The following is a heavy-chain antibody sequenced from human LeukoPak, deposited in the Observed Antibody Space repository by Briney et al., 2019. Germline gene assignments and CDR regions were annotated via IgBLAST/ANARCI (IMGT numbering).Heavy chain of an antibody. CDR2: IKQDGSEK. V-gene: IGHV3-7*01. J-gene: IGHJ6*03. CDR3: ARVARGDYYYYYMDV. CDR1: GFTFSSYW. Sequence: PGGSLRLSCAASGFTFSSYWMSWVRQAPGKGLEWVANIKQDGSEKYYVDSVKGRFTISRDNAKNTLYLQMNSLRAEDTALYYCARVARGDYYYYYMDVWGKGTTVTVSS. D-gene: IGHD3-10*01.